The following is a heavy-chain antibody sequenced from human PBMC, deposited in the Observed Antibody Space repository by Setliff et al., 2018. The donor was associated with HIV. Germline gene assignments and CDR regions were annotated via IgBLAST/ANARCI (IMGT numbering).Heavy chain of an antibody. CDR3: AKGTSYGSGLFDY. CDR1: GFTFTSYW. Sequence: GGSLRLSCAASGFTFTSYWMHWVRQAPGKGLLWVSRINTDGTITDHADSVKGRFTISRDNAENTVFLQMNSLTAEDTAVYYCAKGTSYGSGLFDYWGQGTLVTVSS. D-gene: IGHD3-10*01. J-gene: IGHJ4*02. V-gene: IGHV3-74*01. CDR2: INTDGTIT.